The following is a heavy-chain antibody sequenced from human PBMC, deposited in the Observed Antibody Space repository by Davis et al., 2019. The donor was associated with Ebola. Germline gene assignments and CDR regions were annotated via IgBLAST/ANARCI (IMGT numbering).Heavy chain of an antibody. D-gene: IGHD3-3*01. J-gene: IGHJ4*02. CDR2: IYYSGTT. CDR1: GGSISSYY. CDR3: ARLAALHYDFWSGYYGSYFDY. V-gene: IGHV4-59*12. Sequence: SETLSLTCTVSGGSISSYYWSWIRQPPGKGLEWIAYIYYSGTTSYNPSLKSRVTISVDTSKNQFSLKLSSVTAADTAVYYCARLAALHYDFWSGYYGSYFDYWGQGTLVTVSS.